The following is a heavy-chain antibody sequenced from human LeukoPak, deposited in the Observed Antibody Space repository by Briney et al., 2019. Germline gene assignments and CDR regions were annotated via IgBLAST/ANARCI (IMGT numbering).Heavy chain of an antibody. CDR2: ISANNGDT. CDR3: ARDPPGLTLGSPGDY. J-gene: IGHJ4*02. V-gene: IGHV1-18*01. CDR1: GYTLTSYG. Sequence: ASVKVSCKASGYTLTSYGIAWVRRAPGQGLQWMGWISANNGDTSYSQKLQGRVTMTTDTSTNTAYMELRSLTSDDTAVYYCARDPPGLTLGSPGDYWGQGTLVIVSS. D-gene: IGHD3-16*01.